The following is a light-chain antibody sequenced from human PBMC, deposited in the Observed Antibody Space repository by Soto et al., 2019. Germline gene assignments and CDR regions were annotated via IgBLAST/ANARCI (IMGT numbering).Light chain of an antibody. CDR3: SSYSSSSTHVV. J-gene: IGLJ2*01. Sequence: QSALTQPASVSGSPERSVTISCTGSSSDVGDFNYVSWYQHLPGRAPKLIIYDVTNRPSGISYRFSASKSGRTASLTISGLQAEDEADYYCSSYSSSSTHVVFGGGTKVTVL. V-gene: IGLV2-14*03. CDR1: SSDVGDFNY. CDR2: DVT.